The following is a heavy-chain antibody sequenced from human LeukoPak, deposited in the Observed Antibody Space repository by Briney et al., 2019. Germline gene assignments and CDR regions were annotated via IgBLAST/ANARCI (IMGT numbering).Heavy chain of an antibody. J-gene: IGHJ4*02. CDR1: GYTFTSYA. D-gene: IGHD3-10*01. V-gene: IGHV1-18*01. Sequence: GASVKVSCKTSGYTFTSYAISWVRQAPGQGLECMGWISTYTGNTDYAQKLQGRVTMTTDTSTSTAYMELRSLSSDDTAVYYCAREPDYYGSGSPLDYWGQGTLVTVSS. CDR2: ISTYTGNT. CDR3: AREPDYYGSGSPLDY.